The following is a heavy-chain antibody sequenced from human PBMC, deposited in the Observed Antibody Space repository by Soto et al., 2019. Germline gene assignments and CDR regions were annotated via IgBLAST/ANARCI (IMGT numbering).Heavy chain of an antibody. CDR1: GFTFSSFG. Sequence: PVGSLRLSCAVSGFTFSSFGMHWVRQAPGKGLEWVAAISSDGSDKKYAESVQGRFTISRNNYMATLYLQMNSLRSDDTAVYYCAKEPYDTTGFYYSFHHWGQGTQVTVS. V-gene: IGHV3-30*18. CDR3: AKEPYDTTGFYYSFHH. CDR2: ISSDGSDK. D-gene: IGHD3-22*01. J-gene: IGHJ4*02.